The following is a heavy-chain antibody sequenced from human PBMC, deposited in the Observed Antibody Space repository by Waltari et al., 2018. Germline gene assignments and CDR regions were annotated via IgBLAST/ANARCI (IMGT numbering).Heavy chain of an antibody. D-gene: IGHD2-21*01. V-gene: IGHV4-38-2*01. CDR2: IYHSGST. Sequence: QVQLQESGPGLVKPSETLSLTCAVSGYSISSGYYWGWIRQPPGKGLEWIGSIYHSGSTYYNPSLKSRVTISVDTSKNQFSLKLSSVTAADTAVYYCARRRAHIVVVIAGYFDLWGRGTLVTVSS. CDR1: GYSISSGYY. CDR3: ARRRAHIVVVIAGYFDL. J-gene: IGHJ2*01.